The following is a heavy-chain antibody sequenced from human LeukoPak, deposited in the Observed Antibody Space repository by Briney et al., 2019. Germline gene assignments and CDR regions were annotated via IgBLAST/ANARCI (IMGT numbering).Heavy chain of an antibody. CDR2: ISSSGSTI. Sequence: GGSLRLSCAASGFTFSSYEMNWVRQAPGKGLEWVSYISSSGSTIYYADSVKGRFTISRDNAKNSLYLQMNSLRAEDTAVYYCARGLWFGYLLVQPDFDYWGQGTLVTVSS. CDR1: GFTFSSYE. J-gene: IGHJ4*02. D-gene: IGHD3-10*01. CDR3: ARGLWFGYLLVQPDFDY. V-gene: IGHV3-48*03.